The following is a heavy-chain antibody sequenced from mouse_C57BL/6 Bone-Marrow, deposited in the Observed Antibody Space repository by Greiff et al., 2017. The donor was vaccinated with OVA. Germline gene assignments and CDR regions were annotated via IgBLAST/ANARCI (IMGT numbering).Heavy chain of an antibody. V-gene: IGHV7-1*01. Sequence: EVKVVESGGGLVQSGRSLRLSCATSGFTFSDFYMEWVRQAPGKGLEWIAASRNKANDYTTEYSASVKGRFIVSRDTSQSILYLQMNALRAEDTAIYYCARDFYYGNHEAYWGQGNLVTVSA. CDR3: ARDFYYGNHEAY. CDR1: GFTFSDFY. CDR2: SRNKANDYTT. D-gene: IGHD2-1*01. J-gene: IGHJ3*01.